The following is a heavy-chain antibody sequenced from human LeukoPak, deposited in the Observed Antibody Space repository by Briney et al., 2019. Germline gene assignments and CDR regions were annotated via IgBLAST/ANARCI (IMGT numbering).Heavy chain of an antibody. Sequence: ASVKVSCKASGYTFTSYYMHWVRQAPGQALEWMGWITPFNGNTNYAQKFQDRVTITRDRSMSTAYMELSSLRSEDTAMYYCASYGSGTGGFDYWGQGTLVTVSS. CDR3: ASYGSGTGGFDY. J-gene: IGHJ4*02. CDR2: ITPFNGNT. CDR1: GYTFTSYY. D-gene: IGHD3-10*01. V-gene: IGHV1-45*02.